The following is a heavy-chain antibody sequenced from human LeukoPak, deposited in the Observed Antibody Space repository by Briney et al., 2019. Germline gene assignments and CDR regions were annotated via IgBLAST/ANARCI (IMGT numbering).Heavy chain of an antibody. V-gene: IGHV3-33*01. CDR2: IWYDGSKT. J-gene: IGHJ2*01. Sequence: GGSLTLSCAASGFTFRSYGMHWVRQAPGKGLEWVAVIWYDGSKTYYLDSVKGLFTISRDNSKHTVSLQMNSLRADDTAVYYCARGRGDRKDWYFDLCGRRTLVTVSS. CDR3: ARGRGDRKDWYFDL. CDR1: GFTFRSYG. D-gene: IGHD7-27*01.